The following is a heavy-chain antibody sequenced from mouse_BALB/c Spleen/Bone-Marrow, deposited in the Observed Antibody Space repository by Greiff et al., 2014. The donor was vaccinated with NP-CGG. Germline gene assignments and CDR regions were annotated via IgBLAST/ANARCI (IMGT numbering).Heavy chain of an antibody. V-gene: IGHV5-12-1*01. CDR1: GFAFGSYD. D-gene: IGHD2-3*01. Sequence: EVHLVESGGGLVKPGGSLKLSCAASGFAFGSYDMSWVRQTPEKRLEWVAYISHGGGTTYYSDTVKGRFTISRDNAKNTLYPQMSSLKSEDTAIYYCTRHGGYYPYYYAMDYWGQGTSVTVSS. CDR3: TRHGGYYPYYYAMDY. J-gene: IGHJ4*01. CDR2: ISHGGGTT.